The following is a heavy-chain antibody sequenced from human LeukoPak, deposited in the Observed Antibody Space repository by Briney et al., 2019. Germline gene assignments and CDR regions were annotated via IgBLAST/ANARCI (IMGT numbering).Heavy chain of an antibody. J-gene: IGHJ3*01. Sequence: SVKVSCKASGGTFSSYAISWVRQAPGQGLEWMGRIIPIFGTANYAQKFQGRVTITTDESTSTAYMELSSLRSEDTSVYYCARDPGEWELHVNDAFDLWGQGTMVTVSS. V-gene: IGHV1-69*05. CDR2: IIPIFGTA. D-gene: IGHD1-26*01. CDR3: ARDPGEWELHVNDAFDL. CDR1: GGTFSSYA.